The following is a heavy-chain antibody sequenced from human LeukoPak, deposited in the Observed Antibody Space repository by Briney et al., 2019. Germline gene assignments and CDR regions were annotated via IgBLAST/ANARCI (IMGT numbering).Heavy chain of an antibody. CDR3: ARDGKAAAYYYYMDV. Sequence: SETLSLTCTVSGYFISSGYYWGWIRQPPGKGLQWIGSIHHSGSTYYNPSLKSRVTISVDTSKNQFSLKLNSVTAADTAVYYCARDGKAAAYYYYMDVWGKGTTVTISS. CDR2: IHHSGST. D-gene: IGHD6-13*01. J-gene: IGHJ6*03. V-gene: IGHV4-38-2*02. CDR1: GYFISSGYY.